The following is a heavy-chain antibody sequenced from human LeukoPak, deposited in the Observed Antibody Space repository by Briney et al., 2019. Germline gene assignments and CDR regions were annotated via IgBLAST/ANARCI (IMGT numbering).Heavy chain of an antibody. J-gene: IGHJ5*02. CDR3: ARDRSFSGSSSLSWFDP. D-gene: IGHD6-6*01. CDR2: IYYSGST. CDR1: GGSISSSSYY. Sequence: PSETLSLTCTVSGGSISSSSYYWGWIRQPPGKGLEWIGSIYYSGSTYYNPSLKSRVTISVDTSKNQFSLKLSSVTAADTAVYFCARDRSFSGSSSLSWFDPWGQGTLVTVSS. V-gene: IGHV4-39*07.